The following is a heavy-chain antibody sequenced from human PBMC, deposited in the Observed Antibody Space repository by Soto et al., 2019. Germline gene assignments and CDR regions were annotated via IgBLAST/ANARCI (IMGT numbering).Heavy chain of an antibody. V-gene: IGHV3-23*01. J-gene: IGHJ6*03. D-gene: IGHD4-17*01. CDR1: GFTFSSYA. CDR2: ISGSGGST. CDR3: AKDGHPTVMRYMDV. Sequence: GWSLRLSCAASGFTFSSYAMSWVRQAPGKGLEWVSAISGSGGSTYYADSVKGRFTISRDNSKNTLYLQMNSLRAEDTAVYYCAKDGHPTVMRYMDVWGKGTTVTVSS.